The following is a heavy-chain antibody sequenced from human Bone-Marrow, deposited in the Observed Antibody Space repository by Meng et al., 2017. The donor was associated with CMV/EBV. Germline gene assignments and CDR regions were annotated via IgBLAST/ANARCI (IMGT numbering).Heavy chain of an antibody. V-gene: IGHV4-34*01. CDR3: ASRYCSSTSCLFLVDP. D-gene: IGHD2-2*01. CDR1: GGSFSGYY. CDR2: INHSGST. Sequence: GSLRLSCAVYGGSFSGYYWSWIRQPPGKGLEWIGEINHSGSTNYNPSLKSRVTISVDTSKNQFSLKLSSVTAADTAVYYCASRYCSSTSCLFLVDPWGQGTLVTVSS. J-gene: IGHJ5*02.